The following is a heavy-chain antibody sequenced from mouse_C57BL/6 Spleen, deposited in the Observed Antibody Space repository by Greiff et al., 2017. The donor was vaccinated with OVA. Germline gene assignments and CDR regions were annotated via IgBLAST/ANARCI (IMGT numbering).Heavy chain of an antibody. V-gene: IGHV1-5*01. CDR1: GYTFTSYW. CDR3: TRSGIYDGYYTWFAY. Sequence: VQLQQSGTVLARPGASVKMSCKTSGYTFTSYWMHWVKQRPGQGLEWIGAIYPGNSDTSYNQKFKGKAKLTAVTSASTAYMELSSLTTEDSAVYYCTRSGIYDGYYTWFAYWGQGTLVTVSA. CDR2: IYPGNSDT. D-gene: IGHD2-3*01. J-gene: IGHJ3*01.